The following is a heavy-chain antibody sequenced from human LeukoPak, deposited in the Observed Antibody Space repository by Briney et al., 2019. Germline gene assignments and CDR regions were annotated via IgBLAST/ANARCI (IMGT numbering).Heavy chain of an antibody. CDR3: ARDRVTIFGVVRWPKPFDY. CDR1: GYTFTGYY. V-gene: IGHV1-2*02. D-gene: IGHD3-3*01. J-gene: IGHJ4*02. Sequence: ASVKVSCKASGYTFTGYYMHWVRQAPGQGLEWMGWINPNSGGTNYAQKFQGRVTMTRDTSISTAYMELSRLRSDDTAVYYCARDRVTIFGVVRWPKPFDYWGQGTLVTVSS. CDR2: INPNSGGT.